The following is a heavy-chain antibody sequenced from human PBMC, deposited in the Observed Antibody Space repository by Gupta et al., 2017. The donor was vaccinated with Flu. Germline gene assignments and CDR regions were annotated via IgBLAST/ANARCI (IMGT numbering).Heavy chain of an antibody. CDR2: IGSSDSYI. V-gene: IGHV3-21*01. Sequence: FTFSDYTMDWGRQAPGKGLEWVSSIGSSDSYIFYADLVKGRFTISRDNAKNSLFLQMNNLRAEDTAIYYCARVAVSSMDVWGQGTTVTVSS. D-gene: IGHD6-19*01. CDR1: FTFSDYT. J-gene: IGHJ6*02. CDR3: ARVAVSSMDV.